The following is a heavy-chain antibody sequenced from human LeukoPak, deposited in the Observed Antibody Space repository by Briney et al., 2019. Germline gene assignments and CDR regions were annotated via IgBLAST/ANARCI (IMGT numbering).Heavy chain of an antibody. V-gene: IGHV3-30*18. Sequence: GGSLRLSCAASGFTFSSYGMHWVRQAPGKGLEWVAVISYDGSNKFYADSVKGRFTISRDNSKSTLYLHMNSLRAEDTAVYYCAKELSAGTGGGWEDYFDYWGQGTLVTVSA. CDR1: GFTFSSYG. CDR2: ISYDGSNK. D-gene: IGHD6-13*01. J-gene: IGHJ4*02. CDR3: AKELSAGTGGGWEDYFDY.